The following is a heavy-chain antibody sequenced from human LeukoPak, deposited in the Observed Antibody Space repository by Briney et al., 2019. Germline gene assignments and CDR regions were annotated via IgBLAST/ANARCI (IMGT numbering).Heavy chain of an antibody. CDR3: AKDQGGPQWHRLFDAFDI. CDR1: GFTFSSYA. V-gene: IGHV3-23*01. CDR2: ISGSGGST. J-gene: IGHJ3*02. D-gene: IGHD6-19*01. Sequence: GGSLRLSCAASGFTFSSYAMSWVRQAPGKGLEWVSAISGSGGSTYYADSVKGRFTISRDNSKNTLYLQMNSLRAEDTAVYYCAKDQGGPQWHRLFDAFDIWGQGTMVTVSS.